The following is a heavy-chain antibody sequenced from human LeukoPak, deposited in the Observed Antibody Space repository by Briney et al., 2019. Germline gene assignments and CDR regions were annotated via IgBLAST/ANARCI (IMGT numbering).Heavy chain of an antibody. J-gene: IGHJ3*02. CDR1: GFTFDDYA. V-gene: IGHV3-9*01. CDR2: ISWNSGSI. D-gene: IGHD3-10*01. Sequence: PGRSLRLSCAASGFTFDDYAMHWVRQAPGKGLEWVSGISWNSGSIGYADSVKGRFTISRDNAKNSLYLQMNSLRAEDTAVYYCARVSSGYGSSDAFDIWGQGTMVTVSS. CDR3: ARVSSGYGSSDAFDI.